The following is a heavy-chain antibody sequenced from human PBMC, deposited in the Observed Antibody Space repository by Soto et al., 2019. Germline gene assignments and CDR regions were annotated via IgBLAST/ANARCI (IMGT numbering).Heavy chain of an antibody. J-gene: IGHJ5*02. V-gene: IGHV4-31*03. CDR1: GGSISSGGYY. CDR3: ARDHRVVVPAAVGGSGDNWFDP. D-gene: IGHD2-2*01. Sequence: QVQLQESGPGLVKPSQTLSLTCTVSGGSISSGGYYWSWIRQHPGKGLEWIGYIYYSGSTYYNPSLKRRVTISVDTSKNQFSLKLSSVTAADTAVYYCARDHRVVVPAAVGGSGDNWFDPWGQGTLVTVSS. CDR2: IYYSGST.